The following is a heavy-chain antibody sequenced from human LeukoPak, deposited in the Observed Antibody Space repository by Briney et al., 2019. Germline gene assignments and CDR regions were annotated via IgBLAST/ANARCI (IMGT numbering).Heavy chain of an antibody. Sequence: SETLSLTCTVSGGSISSYYWSWIRQPPGKGLEWIGYIYYSGSTNYNPSLKRRVTISVDTSKNQFSLKLSSVTAADTAVYYCARANWSYGMDVWGKGTTVTVSS. V-gene: IGHV4-59*01. CDR3: ARANWSYGMDV. J-gene: IGHJ6*04. CDR1: GGSISSYY. CDR2: IYYSGST. D-gene: IGHD1-1*01.